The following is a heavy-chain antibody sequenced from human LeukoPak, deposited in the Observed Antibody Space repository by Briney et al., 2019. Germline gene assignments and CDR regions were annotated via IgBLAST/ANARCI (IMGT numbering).Heavy chain of an antibody. V-gene: IGHV1-2*02. CDR1: GYTFTGYY. D-gene: IGHD3-3*01. CDR2: INPNSGGT. CDR3: ARLVLRFLEWSEGYFDY. Sequence: ASVKVSCKASGYTFTGYYMHWVRQAPGQGLEWMGWINPNSGGTNYAQKLQGRVTMTTDTSTSTAYMELRSLRSDDTAVYYCARLVLRFLEWSEGYFDYWGQGTLVTVSS. J-gene: IGHJ4*02.